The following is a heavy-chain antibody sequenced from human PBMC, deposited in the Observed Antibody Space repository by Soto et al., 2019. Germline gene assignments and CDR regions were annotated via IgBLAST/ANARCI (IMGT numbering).Heavy chain of an antibody. Sequence: QVQLHESGPGLAKPSETLSLTCTVSGGSISGYYWSWIRQSPGKGLEWIGYIYYNGNTHYNPSLKSRVTIPVDTSKDQFDLRLSSVTAADTAVYYWARVVGKNWFDPWGQGTLVTVSS. V-gene: IGHV4-59*01. J-gene: IGHJ5*02. CDR2: IYYNGNT. D-gene: IGHD2-15*01. CDR1: GGSISGYY. CDR3: ARVVGKNWFDP.